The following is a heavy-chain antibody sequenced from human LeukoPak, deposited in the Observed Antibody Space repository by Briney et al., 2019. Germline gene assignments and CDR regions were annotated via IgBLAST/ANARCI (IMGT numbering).Heavy chain of an antibody. Sequence: GGSLRLSCAASGFTSSSYAMHWVRQAPGKGLEWVAVISYDGSNKYYADSVKGRFTISRDNSKNTLYLQMNSLRAEDTAVYYCARVRTMVRGVAVYYFDYWGQGTLVTVSS. V-gene: IGHV3-30-3*01. CDR2: ISYDGSNK. CDR1: GFTSSSYA. J-gene: IGHJ4*02. CDR3: ARVRTMVRGVAVYYFDY. D-gene: IGHD3-10*01.